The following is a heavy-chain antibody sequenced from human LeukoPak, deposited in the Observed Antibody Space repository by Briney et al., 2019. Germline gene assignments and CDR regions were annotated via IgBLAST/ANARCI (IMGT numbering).Heavy chain of an antibody. CDR3: ARGLPYCGGDCFRALDY. V-gene: IGHV3-48*02. CDR1: GFTFSSLT. D-gene: IGHD2-21*02. J-gene: IGHJ4*02. CDR2: ISSSSSRI. Sequence: PGGSLRLSCAASGFTFSSLTMNWVRQAPGKGLEWVSYISSSSSRIYYADSVKGRFTVTRDNAKNSMYLQMNSLRDEDTAVYYCARGLPYCGGDCFRALDYWSQGTLVTVSS.